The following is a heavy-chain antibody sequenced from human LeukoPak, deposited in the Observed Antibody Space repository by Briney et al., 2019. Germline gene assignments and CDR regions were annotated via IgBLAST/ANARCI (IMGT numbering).Heavy chain of an antibody. D-gene: IGHD2-15*01. Sequence: SETLSLTCTVSGDSISSSYYYWGWIRQPPGKGLEWIGSIYYSGDTYYNPSLKSRVTISVDTSKNQFSLNLSSVTAADTAVYYCARYCSGGTCPAYFQYWGQGTLVTVSS. CDR1: GDSISSSYYY. V-gene: IGHV4-39*07. CDR3: ARYCSGGTCPAYFQY. CDR2: IYYSGDT. J-gene: IGHJ1*01.